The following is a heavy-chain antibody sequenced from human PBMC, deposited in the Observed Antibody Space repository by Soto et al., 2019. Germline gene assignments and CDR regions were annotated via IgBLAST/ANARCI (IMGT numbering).Heavy chain of an antibody. J-gene: IGHJ3*02. CDR1: GFTVSSNY. CDR3: ARNLYSETPFDI. Sequence: EVQLVESGGGLVQPGGSLRLSCAASGFTVSSNYMSWVRQAPGKGLEWVSVIYSSGSTYYADSVKGRFTISRDNSKNTRYLQKNRLRAEDTDVYYCARNLYSETPFDIWGHGTMVTVSS. D-gene: IGHD3-22*01. V-gene: IGHV3-66*01. CDR2: IYSSGST.